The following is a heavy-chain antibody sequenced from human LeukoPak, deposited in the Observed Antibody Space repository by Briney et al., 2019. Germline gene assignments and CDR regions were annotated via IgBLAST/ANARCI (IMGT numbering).Heavy chain of an antibody. V-gene: IGHV4-59*08. Sequence: SETLSLTCTVSGGSISSYYWRWIRQPPGNGLEWMGYIYYSGSTNYNPSHKSRVTISVDTSKNQFSLKLSSVTAADTAVYYCARRRGDGYNYRAYYFDYWGQGSLVTVPS. J-gene: IGHJ4*02. CDR1: GGSISSYY. CDR3: ARRRGDGYNYRAYYFDY. D-gene: IGHD5-24*01. CDR2: IYYSGST.